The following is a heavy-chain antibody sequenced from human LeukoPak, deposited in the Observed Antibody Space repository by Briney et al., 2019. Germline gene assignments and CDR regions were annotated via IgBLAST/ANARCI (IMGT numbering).Heavy chain of an antibody. Sequence: ASVKVSCKASGYTFTGYYMHWVRQAPGQGLEWMGRINPNSGGTNYAQKFQGRVTMTKDTSISTAYMELSRLRSDDTAVYYCARIWGKDYYYYMDVWGKGTTVTVSS. CDR1: GYTFTGYY. D-gene: IGHD7-27*01. V-gene: IGHV1-2*06. CDR3: ARIWGKDYYYYMDV. CDR2: INPNSGGT. J-gene: IGHJ6*03.